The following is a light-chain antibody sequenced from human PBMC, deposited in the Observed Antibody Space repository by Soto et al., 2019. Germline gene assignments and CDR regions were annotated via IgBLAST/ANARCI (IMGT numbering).Light chain of an antibody. Sequence: ETVMTQSPVTLSVSPGDRATLSCGASQSVSSNLAWYQQKPGQTPRLLMYGASTRATGIPARFSGSGSGTEFTLTISRLRSEDSAVYYCQQYSKWPLTFGGGTKVDIK. CDR3: QQYSKWPLT. CDR2: GAS. J-gene: IGKJ4*01. CDR1: QSVSSN. V-gene: IGKV3-15*01.